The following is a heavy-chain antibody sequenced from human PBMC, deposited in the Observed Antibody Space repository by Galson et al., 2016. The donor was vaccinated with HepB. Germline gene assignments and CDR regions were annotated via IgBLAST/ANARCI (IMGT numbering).Heavy chain of an antibody. CDR3: AKGSYSSGSAVNWFDP. CDR2: ISGGGVNT. Sequence: SLRLSCAVSGISVSSYAMNWVRQAPGKGLEWVSRISGGGVNTYYGDSVEGRFTISRDNSKNTLYLQMNSLRVEGTALYYCAKGSYSSGSAVNWFDPWGQGTLVTVSS. CDR1: GISVSSYA. J-gene: IGHJ5*02. V-gene: IGHV3-23*01. D-gene: IGHD6-19*01.